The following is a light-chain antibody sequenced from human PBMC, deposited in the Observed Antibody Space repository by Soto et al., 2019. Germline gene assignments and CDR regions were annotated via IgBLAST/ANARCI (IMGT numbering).Light chain of an antibody. Sequence: DIQLTQSPSAMSSSVGDRVTITCRASQGISNYLAWFQQKPGQVPRRLIYAASSLQSGVPSRFSGSGSGTEFPLTNSSLQRADVSTYYCLQHYGYPLTFGHGTRVDIK. V-gene: IGKV1-17*03. CDR1: QGISNY. CDR2: AAS. J-gene: IGKJ5*01. CDR3: LQHYGYPLT.